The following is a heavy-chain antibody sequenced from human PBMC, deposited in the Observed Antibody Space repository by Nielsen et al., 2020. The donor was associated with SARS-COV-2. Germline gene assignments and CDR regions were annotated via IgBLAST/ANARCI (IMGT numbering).Heavy chain of an antibody. Sequence: PETLSLTCTVSGGSISSYYWSWIRQPPGKGLEWIGYIYYSGSTNYNPSLKSRVTISVDTSKNQFSLKLSSVTAADTAVYYCAREANRGYSYAYDYWGQGTLVTVSS. CDR2: IYYSGST. J-gene: IGHJ4*02. CDR3: AREANRGYSYAYDY. D-gene: IGHD5-18*01. CDR1: GGSISSYY. V-gene: IGHV4-59*01.